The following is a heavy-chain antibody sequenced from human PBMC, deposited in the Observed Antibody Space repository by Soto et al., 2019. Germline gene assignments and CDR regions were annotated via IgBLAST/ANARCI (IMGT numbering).Heavy chain of an antibody. Sequence: EVRMLESGGGLVQPGGSLRLSCAASGFTCSSYDMSWVRQAPGKGLEWVSTILVGGSTHYPDSVKGRFTISRDNSKNTVFLQMNSLTAGDTAVYYCAKATATGGGAFDICGQGTMVTVSS. CDR1: GFTCSSYD. CDR2: ILVGGST. D-gene: IGHD2-8*02. CDR3: AKATATGGGAFDI. V-gene: IGHV3-23*01. J-gene: IGHJ3*02.